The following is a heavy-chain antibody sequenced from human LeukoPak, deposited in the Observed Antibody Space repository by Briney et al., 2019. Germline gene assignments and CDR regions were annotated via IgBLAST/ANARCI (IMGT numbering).Heavy chain of an antibody. CDR2: SIPSFGTA. CDR3: ARAYLGSGSYYSNNKYYFDY. J-gene: IGHJ4*02. CDR1: GGTFSSYA. V-gene: IGHV1-69*13. D-gene: IGHD3-10*01. Sequence: SVKVSCKASGGTFSSYAISWVRQAPGQGLEWLGGSIPSFGTANYAQKFQGRVTITADESTSTAYMELSSLRSEDTAVYYCARAYLGSGSYYSNNKYYFDYWGQGTLVTVSS.